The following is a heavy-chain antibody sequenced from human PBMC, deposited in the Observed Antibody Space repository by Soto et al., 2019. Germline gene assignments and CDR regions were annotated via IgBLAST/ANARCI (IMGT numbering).Heavy chain of an antibody. D-gene: IGHD3-3*01. CDR1: GFTFSSSG. CDR2: ISYDGSNK. V-gene: IGHV3-30*18. J-gene: IGHJ6*02. Sequence: QVQLVESGGGVVQPGRSLRLSCAASGFTFSSSGIHWVRQAPGKGLEWVAVISYDGSNKFYIDSVKGRLTVSRDNSKNTLYLQMSSLRAEDTAVYYCAKDRQADFWRLPSPMAVWGQGTTVTVSS. CDR3: AKDRQADFWRLPSPMAV.